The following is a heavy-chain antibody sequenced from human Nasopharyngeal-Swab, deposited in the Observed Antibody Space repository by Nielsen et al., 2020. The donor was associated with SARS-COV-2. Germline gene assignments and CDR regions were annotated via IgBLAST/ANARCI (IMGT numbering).Heavy chain of an antibody. J-gene: IGHJ6*03. CDR3: ARVSTWFGHRYYYMDV. CDR2: IYYSGST. V-gene: IGHV4-59*01. D-gene: IGHD3-10*01. CDR1: GGSISSYY. Sequence: SETLSLTCTASGGSISSYYWSWIRQPPGKGLEWIGYIYYSGSTNYNPSLKSRVTISVDTSKNQFSLKLSSVTAADTAVYYCARVSTWFGHRYYYMDVWGKGTTVTVSS.